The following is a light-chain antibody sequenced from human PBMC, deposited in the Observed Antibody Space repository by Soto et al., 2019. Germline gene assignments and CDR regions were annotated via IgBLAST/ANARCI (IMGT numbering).Light chain of an antibody. CDR3: SSYTATTTAV. CDR1: SSDIGGYNF. J-gene: IGLJ2*01. CDR2: DVF. V-gene: IGLV2-14*03. Sequence: QSALTQPASVSGSPGQSITIACTASSSDIGGYNFVSWYQQHPGKAPKLLIYDVFKRPSGVSSRFSGSKSGNTASLTISGLRGDDEGDYYCSSYTATTTAVFGGGTKLTVL.